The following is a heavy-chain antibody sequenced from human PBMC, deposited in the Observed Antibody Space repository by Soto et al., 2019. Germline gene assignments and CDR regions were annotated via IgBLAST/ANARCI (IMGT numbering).Heavy chain of an antibody. CDR1: GGSISSGDYY. D-gene: IGHD3-22*01. Sequence: SETLSLTCIASGGSISSGDYYWSWIRQSPGKGLEWIGYIYDSGSTYYNPSLKSRVSISVDTSKNQFSLKLNSVTAADTAVYYCARGAPNSFDSSGYYPFDYWGQGTLVTVSS. J-gene: IGHJ4*02. V-gene: IGHV4-30-4*01. CDR2: IYDSGST. CDR3: ARGAPNSFDSSGYYPFDY.